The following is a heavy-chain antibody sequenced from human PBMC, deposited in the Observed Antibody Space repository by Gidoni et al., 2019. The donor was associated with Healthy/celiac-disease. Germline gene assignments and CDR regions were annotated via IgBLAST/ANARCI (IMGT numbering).Heavy chain of an antibody. CDR2: IYYSGSN. CDR3: ARGGIYCSGGSCYQYYFDY. Sequence: QVQLQESGPGLVKPSQTLSLTCPVSGGSISSGCYSWSWIPQPPGKGLELIGYIYYSGSNYYNPALKSLVTISVDTSKNQFSLKLSSVTAADTAVYYCARGGIYCSGGSCYQYYFDYWGQGTLVTVSS. V-gene: IGHV4-31*01. J-gene: IGHJ4*02. D-gene: IGHD2-15*01. CDR1: GGSISSGCYS.